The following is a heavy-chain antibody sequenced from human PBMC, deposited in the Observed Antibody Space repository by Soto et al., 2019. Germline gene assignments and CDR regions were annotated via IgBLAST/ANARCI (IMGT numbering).Heavy chain of an antibody. Sequence: QLQLQESGPGLVKPSETLSLTCTVSGGSISSSSYYWGWIRQPPGKGLEWIGSIYYSGSTYYNPSLQRRVPISVDPSKSQFSLKLSSVTAADTAVYYCARLGIAVAGFAYWGQGTLVTVSS. CDR2: IYYSGST. D-gene: IGHD6-19*01. J-gene: IGHJ4*02. CDR1: GGSISSSSYY. CDR3: ARLGIAVAGFAY. V-gene: IGHV4-39*01.